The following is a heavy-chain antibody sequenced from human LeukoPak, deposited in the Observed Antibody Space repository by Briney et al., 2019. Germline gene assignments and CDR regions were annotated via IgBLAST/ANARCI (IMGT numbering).Heavy chain of an antibody. V-gene: IGHV3-74*01. CDR3: TKGSNTWPSLFDY. J-gene: IGHJ4*02. CDR1: GFTFSSYW. Sequence: TGGSLRLSCAASGFTFSSYWMHWVRQAPGKGLVWVSRINSDGSSTSYADSVKGRFTISRDNNKNSLYLQMTSLRTEDTALYYCTKGSNTWPSLFDYWGQGTLVTVSS. CDR2: INSDGSST. D-gene: IGHD2-2*02.